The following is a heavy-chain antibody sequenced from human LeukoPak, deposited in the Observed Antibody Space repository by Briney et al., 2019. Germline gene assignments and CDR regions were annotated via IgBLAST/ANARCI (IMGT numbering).Heavy chain of an antibody. CDR2: IYYSGST. D-gene: IGHD3-10*01. CDR1: GGSISSYY. CDR3: ARLTYGSGRVGMDV. V-gene: IGHV4-59*08. Sequence: SETLSLTCTVSGGSISSYYWSWIRQPPGKGLEWIGYIYYSGSTNYNPSLKSRVTISVDTSKNQFSLKLSSVTAADTAVYYCARLTYGSGRVGMDVWGKGTTVTVSS. J-gene: IGHJ6*04.